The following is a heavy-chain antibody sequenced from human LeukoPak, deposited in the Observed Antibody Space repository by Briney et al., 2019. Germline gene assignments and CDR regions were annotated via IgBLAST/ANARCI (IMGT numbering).Heavy chain of an antibody. D-gene: IGHD2-15*01. V-gene: IGHV4-59*01. CDR3: ARRIPPTCSGGNCRGNWFDP. Sequence: SETLSLTCAVYGGSFSGYYWSWIRQPPGKGLEWIGYIYYSGSTNYNPSLKSRVTISIDTSNNQFSLKLSSVTAADTAVYYCARRIPPTCSGGNCRGNWFDPWGQGTLVTVSS. CDR2: IYYSGST. J-gene: IGHJ5*02. CDR1: GGSFSGYY.